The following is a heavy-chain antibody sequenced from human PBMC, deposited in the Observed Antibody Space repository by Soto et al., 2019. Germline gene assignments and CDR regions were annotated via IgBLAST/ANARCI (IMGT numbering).Heavy chain of an antibody. D-gene: IGHD3-3*01. V-gene: IGHV4-59*01. Sequence: SETLSLTCTVSGGSISSYYWSWIRQPPGKGLEWVGFIYYSGSTNYNPSLKSRVTISVDTSKNQFSLKLRSVTAADTAVYYCARVRGANPYYDFWSGYYPYYYYGMDVWGQGTTVTVSS. CDR2: IYYSGST. CDR1: GGSISSYY. J-gene: IGHJ6*02. CDR3: ARVRGANPYYDFWSGYYPYYYYGMDV.